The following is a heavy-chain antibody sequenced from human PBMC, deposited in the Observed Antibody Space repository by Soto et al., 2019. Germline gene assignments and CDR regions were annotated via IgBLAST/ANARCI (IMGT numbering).Heavy chain of an antibody. J-gene: IGHJ6*02. V-gene: IGHV4-59*01. D-gene: IGHD3-3*01. CDR3: ARVIGPYYDFWSGYGMDV. CDR1: GGSISSYY. Sequence: SETLSLTCTVSGGSISSYYWSWIRQPPRKGLEWIGYIYYSGSTNYNPSLKSRVTISVDTSKNQFSLKLSSVTAADTAVYYCARVIGPYYDFWSGYGMDVWGQGTTVTVSS. CDR2: IYYSGST.